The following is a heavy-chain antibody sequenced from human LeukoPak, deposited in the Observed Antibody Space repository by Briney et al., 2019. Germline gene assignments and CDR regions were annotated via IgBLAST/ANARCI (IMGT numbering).Heavy chain of an antibody. CDR2: IYYSGST. CDR3: ARVGETYYDFWSGYYRDYYYYGMDV. V-gene: IGHV4-59*01. CDR1: GGSISSYY. D-gene: IGHD3-3*01. J-gene: IGHJ6*02. Sequence: SETLSLTCTVSGGSISSYYWSWIRQPPGKGLEWIGYIYYSGSTNYNPSLKSRVTISVDTSKNQFSLKLSSVTAADTAVYYCARVGETYYDFWSGYYRDYYYYGMDVWGHGTTVTVSS.